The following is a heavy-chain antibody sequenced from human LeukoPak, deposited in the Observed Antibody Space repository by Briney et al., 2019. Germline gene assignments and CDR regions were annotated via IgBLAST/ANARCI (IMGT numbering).Heavy chain of an antibody. D-gene: IGHD3-22*01. J-gene: IGHJ1*01. CDR2: IYYSGST. CDR1: GGSISSSSYY. V-gene: IGHV4-39*01. CDR3: ARLYYYDSSGPH. Sequence: SETLSLTCTVSGGSISSSSYYWGWIRQPPGRGLEWIGSIYYSGSTYYNPSLKSRVTISVDTSKNQFSLKLSSVTAADTAVYYCARLYYYDSSGPHWGQGTLVTVSS.